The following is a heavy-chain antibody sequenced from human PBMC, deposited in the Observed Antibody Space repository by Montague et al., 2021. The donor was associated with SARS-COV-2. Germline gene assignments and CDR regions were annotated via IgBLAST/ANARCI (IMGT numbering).Heavy chain of an antibody. D-gene: IGHD2-15*01. CDR1: GEPISGFF. J-gene: IGHJ4*02. CDR2: NYASGGT. Sequence: SETLSLTCSVSGEPISGFFWNWIRQHAGKGLQWIGRNYASGGTDYNPSLESRVTMSVDTSKNQFSLKVNSVTAADTAMYYCARGVVAAPPMVDYWGRGTLVTVSS. CDR3: ARGVVAAPPMVDY. V-gene: IGHV4-4*07.